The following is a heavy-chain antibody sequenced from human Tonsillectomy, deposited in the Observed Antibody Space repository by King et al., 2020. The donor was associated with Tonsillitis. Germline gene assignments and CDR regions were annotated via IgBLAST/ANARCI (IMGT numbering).Heavy chain of an antibody. D-gene: IGHD3-10*01. J-gene: IGHJ4*02. CDR2: INTDGDST. V-gene: IGHV3-74*01. CDR3: AGDRAYGLFDY. CDR1: GFTFSSSW. Sequence: EVQLVESGGGLVQPGGSLRLSCAASGFTFSSSWMHWVRQAPGKGLVWVSRINTDGDSTNYADSVKGRFTISRDNAKNTLYLQMNSLRAEDTAVYYCAGDRAYGLFDYWGQGTLVTVSS.